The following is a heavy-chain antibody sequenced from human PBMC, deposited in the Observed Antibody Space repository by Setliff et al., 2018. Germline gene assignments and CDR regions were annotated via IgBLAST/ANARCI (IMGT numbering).Heavy chain of an antibody. CDR2: IYHSGSA. D-gene: IGHD3-22*01. CDR1: GGSISDNNW. J-gene: IGHJ4*02. V-gene: IGHV4-4*02. Sequence: SETLSLTCAVSGGSISDNNWWSWVRQPPGKGLEWIGEIYHSGSANYNPSLKSRVTTSVDKSKNQFSLKLSSVTAADTAVYYCARGAGWCCDSSGYYYDYWGQGTLVTVSS. CDR3: ARGAGWCCDSSGYYYDY.